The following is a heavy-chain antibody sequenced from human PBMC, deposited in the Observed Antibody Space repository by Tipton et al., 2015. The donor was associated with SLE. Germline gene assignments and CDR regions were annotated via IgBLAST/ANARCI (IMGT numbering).Heavy chain of an antibody. CDR3: ANGRQGLVATRDF. V-gene: IGHV3-23*01. CDR1: GFTFNKYV. J-gene: IGHJ4*02. CDR2: ISGSGSTT. D-gene: IGHD2-21*02. Sequence: SLRLSCAVSGFTFNKYVMTWVRQAPGEGLEWVSSISGSGSTTYYTDSVKGRFTISRDNSKNTLYLQMNSLRAEDTGVYFCANGRQGLVATRDFWGQGTLVTVSS.